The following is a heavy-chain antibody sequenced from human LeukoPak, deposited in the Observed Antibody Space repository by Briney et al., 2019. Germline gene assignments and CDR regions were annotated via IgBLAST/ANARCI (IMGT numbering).Heavy chain of an antibody. V-gene: IGHV1-46*01. Sequence: SLNGACKTCGYTFTSYYIDFVLHAPGQGLEWMGVIHLSGDITSYAQKVQCRVKMTRDTSTSTVYMELSSLRSEDKAVYYCARDYSSSWPRRYFDYWGQGTLVTVYS. J-gene: IGHJ4*02. CDR2: IHLSGDIT. CDR1: GYTFTSYY. CDR3: ARDYSSSWPRRYFDY. D-gene: IGHD6-13*01.